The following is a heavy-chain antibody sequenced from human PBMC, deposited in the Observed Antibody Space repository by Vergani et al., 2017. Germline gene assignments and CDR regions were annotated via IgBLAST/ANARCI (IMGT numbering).Heavy chain of an antibody. Sequence: EVQLLESGGGLVQPGGSLRLSCAASGFTFSSYAMSWVRQAPGKGLEWVSAISGSGGSTYYADSVKGRFTISRDNSKNTLYLQMNSLRAEDTAVYYCAKDITLGEKLAIYYMDVWGKGTTVTVSS. J-gene: IGHJ6*03. CDR2: ISGSGGST. D-gene: IGHD3-10*01. CDR3: AKDITLGEKLAIYYMDV. CDR1: GFTFSSYA. V-gene: IGHV3-23*01.